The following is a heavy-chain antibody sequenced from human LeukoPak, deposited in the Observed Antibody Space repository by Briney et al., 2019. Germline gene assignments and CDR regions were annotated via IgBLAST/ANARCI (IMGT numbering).Heavy chain of an antibody. CDR3: ARERNLEIAVAGTIFDY. J-gene: IGHJ4*02. Sequence: SGGSLRLSCAASGFTFDDYARHWFRQAPGKGLEWFSVIFSGGDTYYADSVKGRFTISRDNSKNMIYLEMSSLKAEDTAVYYCARERNLEIAVAGTIFDYWGQGTLVTAYS. D-gene: IGHD6-19*01. V-gene: IGHV3-66*01. CDR1: GFTFDDYA. CDR2: IFSGGDT.